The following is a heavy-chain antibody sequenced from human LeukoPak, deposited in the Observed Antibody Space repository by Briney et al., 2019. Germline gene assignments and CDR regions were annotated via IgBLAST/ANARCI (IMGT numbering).Heavy chain of an antibody. V-gene: IGHV3-64D*09. Sequence: GGSLCLSSSASGYTFCDINMAWVRQAPGKGLEYVSSIDANGDTSFYADSVKGKFTISRDNSRNTLSLQMTSLRPEDTAIYYCGIGSFFTGLDFWGQGALVTVSS. CDR3: GIGSFFTGLDF. CDR2: IDANGDTS. J-gene: IGHJ4*02. D-gene: IGHD1-26*01. CDR1: GYTFCDIN.